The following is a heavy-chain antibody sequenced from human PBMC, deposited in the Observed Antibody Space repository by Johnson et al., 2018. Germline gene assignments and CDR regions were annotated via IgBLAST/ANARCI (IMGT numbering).Heavy chain of an antibody. CDR1: GFSFMTYA. Sequence: QVQLQESGGGVVQPGGSLRLSCAASGFSFMTYAIHWVRQAPGKGMDWVTFISHDGSNEYYADSVKGRFTISRDNFKNTVYLQMNRLTAEDTVVYYRGRREQKLALTLFLDGLDIWGPGTKVTVS. CDR3: GRREQKLALTLFLDGLDI. CDR2: ISHDGSNE. J-gene: IGHJ3*02. V-gene: IGHV3-30-3*01. D-gene: IGHD6-13*01.